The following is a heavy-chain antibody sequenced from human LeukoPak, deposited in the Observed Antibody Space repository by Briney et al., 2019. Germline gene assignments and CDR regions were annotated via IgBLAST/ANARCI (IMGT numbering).Heavy chain of an antibody. CDR3: AREDSMIVANGMDV. Sequence: GGSLRLSCAASGFTFSSYGMHWVRQAPGKGLEWLAVISYDGGNKYYADSVKGRFTISRDNSKNTLYLQMNSLRAEDTAVYYCAREDSMIVANGMDVWGQGTTVTVSS. J-gene: IGHJ6*02. CDR2: ISYDGGNK. V-gene: IGHV3-30*03. D-gene: IGHD3-22*01. CDR1: GFTFSSYG.